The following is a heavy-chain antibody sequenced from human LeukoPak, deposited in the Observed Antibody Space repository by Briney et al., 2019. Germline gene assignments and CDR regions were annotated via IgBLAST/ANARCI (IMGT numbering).Heavy chain of an antibody. CDR3: AALVPAAIGRWFDP. J-gene: IGHJ5*02. D-gene: IGHD2-2*02. V-gene: IGHV1-69*06. CDR2: IIPIFGTA. CDR1: GGTFSSYA. Sequence: ASVKVSCKASGGTFSSYAISWVRQAPGQGLEWMGGIIPIFGTANYAQKFQGRVTITADKSTSTAYMELSSLRSEDTAVYYCAALVPAAIGRWFDPWGQGTLVTVSS.